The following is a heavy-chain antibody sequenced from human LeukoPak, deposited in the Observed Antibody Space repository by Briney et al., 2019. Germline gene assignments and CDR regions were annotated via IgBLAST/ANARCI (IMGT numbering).Heavy chain of an antibody. V-gene: IGHV3-73*01. Sequence: GGSLRLSCAASGFTFSGSAMHWVRQASGKGLEWVGRIRSKANSYATAYAASVKGWFTISRDDSKNTAYLQMNSLKTEDTAVYYCTRQLYSGSSDLDYWGQGTLVTVSS. D-gene: IGHD1-26*01. CDR3: TRQLYSGSSDLDY. CDR2: IRSKANSYAT. CDR1: GFTFSGSA. J-gene: IGHJ4*02.